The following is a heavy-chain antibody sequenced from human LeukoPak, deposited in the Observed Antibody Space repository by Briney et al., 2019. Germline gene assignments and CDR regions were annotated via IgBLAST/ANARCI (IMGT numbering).Heavy chain of an antibody. CDR1: GFTFSSYG. D-gene: IGHD3-3*01. J-gene: IGHJ4*02. CDR2: ISYDGSNK. Sequence: GGSLRLSCAASGFTFSSYGMHWVRQAPGKGLEWVAVISYDGSNKYYADSVKGRFTISRDNSKNTLYLQMNSLRAKDTAVYYCAKGGAHYDFWSGYTNDYWGQGTLVTVSS. CDR3: AKGGAHYDFWSGYTNDY. V-gene: IGHV3-30*18.